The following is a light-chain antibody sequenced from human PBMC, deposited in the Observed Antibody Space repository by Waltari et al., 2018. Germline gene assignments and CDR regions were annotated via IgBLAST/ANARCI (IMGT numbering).Light chain of an antibody. CDR3: SSYAGSHVV. V-gene: IGLV2-11*01. Sequence: QSALTQPRSVSGSPGQSVTISCTGTSSDVGVDNYVSWYQQHPGKAPKLMIYDVTKRPSGVPDRFSGSKSANTASLTISGLQAEDEGDYYCSSYAGSHVVFGGGTKLTVL. CDR2: DVT. CDR1: SSDVGVDNY. J-gene: IGLJ2*01.